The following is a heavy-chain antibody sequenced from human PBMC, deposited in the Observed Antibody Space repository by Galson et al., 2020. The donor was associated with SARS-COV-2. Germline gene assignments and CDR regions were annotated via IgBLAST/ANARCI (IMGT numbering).Heavy chain of an antibody. Sequence: ASVKVSCKASGYTFARFRISWVRQAPGQGLEWMGWISVYNGNTDYAQRLQDRVTMTTDTSTTTAYMELRSLRSDDTAVYYCARSAPWAPNYLDYWGQGTLVTVSS. V-gene: IGHV1-18*01. CDR2: ISVYNGNT. D-gene: IGHD7-27*01. CDR3: ARSAPWAPNYLDY. CDR1: GYTFARFR. J-gene: IGHJ4*02.